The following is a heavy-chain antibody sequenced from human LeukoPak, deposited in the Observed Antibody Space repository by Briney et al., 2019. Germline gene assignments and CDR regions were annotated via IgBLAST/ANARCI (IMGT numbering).Heavy chain of an antibody. CDR2: TYHSGTT. D-gene: IGHD6-13*01. CDR1: GYSISSGYF. J-gene: IGHJ4*02. Sequence: SETLSLTCTVSGYSISSGYFWGWIQQPPGKGLEWIGSTYHSGTTYYNPSLKSRVTISVDTSKNQFSLKLSSVTAADTAVYYCARDRSIAAGTTWDYWGQGTLVTVSS. CDR3: ARDRSIAAGTTWDY. V-gene: IGHV4-38-2*02.